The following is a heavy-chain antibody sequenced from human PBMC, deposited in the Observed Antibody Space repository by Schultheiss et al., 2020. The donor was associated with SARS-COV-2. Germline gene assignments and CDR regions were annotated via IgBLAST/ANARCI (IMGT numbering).Heavy chain of an antibody. Sequence: SETLSLTCIVSGGSISSYYWSWIRQSPGKGLEWIGYIYNSGSTNYNPSLKSRVTISLDTSNNQLSLILSSVTAADTAVYYCARRAYCGDDCFPFDYWGQETLVTVSS. CDR2: IYNSGST. CDR1: GGSISSYY. CDR3: ARRAYCGDDCFPFDY. V-gene: IGHV4-59*08. J-gene: IGHJ4*02. D-gene: IGHD2-21*01.